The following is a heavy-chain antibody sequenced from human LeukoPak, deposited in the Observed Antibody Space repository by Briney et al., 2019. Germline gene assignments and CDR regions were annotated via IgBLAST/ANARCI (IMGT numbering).Heavy chain of an antibody. D-gene: IGHD1-26*01. J-gene: IGHJ4*02. CDR1: GFTFSSYG. CDR3: ARWGVGDY. Sequence: GGSLRLSCAASGFTFSSYGMSWVRQAPGKGLEWVSAISGSGGSTYYADSVKGRFTISRDNAKNSLYLQMNSLRAEDTAAYYCARWGVGDYWGQGTLVTVSS. V-gene: IGHV3-23*01. CDR2: ISGSGGST.